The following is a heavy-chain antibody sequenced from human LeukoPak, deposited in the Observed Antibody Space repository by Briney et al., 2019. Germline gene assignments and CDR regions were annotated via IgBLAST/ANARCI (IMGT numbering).Heavy chain of an antibody. V-gene: IGHV4-59*01. CDR2: IYYSGST. D-gene: IGHD6-13*01. J-gene: IGHJ4*02. CDR1: GGSISSYY. CDR3: ARGWAAAGPFDFDY. Sequence: SETLSFTCTVSGGSISSYYWSWIRQPPGKGLEWIGYIYYSGSTNYNRSLKSRVTISVDTSKNQFSLKLSSVTAADTAVYYCARGWAAAGPFDFDYWGQGTLVTVSS.